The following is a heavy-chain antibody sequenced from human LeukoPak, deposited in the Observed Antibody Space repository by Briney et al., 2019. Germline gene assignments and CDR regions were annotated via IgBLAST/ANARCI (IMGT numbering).Heavy chain of an antibody. D-gene: IGHD2-2*01. V-gene: IGHV5-51*01. CDR1: GYSFTSYW. CDR3: ARRDCSNTSCYGYYFDY. J-gene: IGHJ4*02. CDR2: IYPGDSDT. Sequence: GESLKISCKGSGYSFTSYWIGWVRQIPGKGLEWMGVIYPGDSDTRYSPSFQGQVTISADKSINTAYLQWGSLKASDTAMYYCARRDCSNTSCYGYYFDYWGQGTLVTVSS.